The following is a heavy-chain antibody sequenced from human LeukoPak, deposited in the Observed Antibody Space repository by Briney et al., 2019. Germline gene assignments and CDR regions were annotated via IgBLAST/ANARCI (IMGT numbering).Heavy chain of an antibody. V-gene: IGHV4-34*01. CDR3: ARGAIRGYRPAAHLDY. Sequence: PSETLSLTCAVYGGSFSGYYWSWLRQPPGKGLEWIGEINHSGSTNYNPSLTRRVTISVDTSKTQFSLKLSSVTAADTAVYYCARGAIRGYRPAAHLDYWGQGTLVTVSS. D-gene: IGHD5-18*01. J-gene: IGHJ4*02. CDR2: INHSGST. CDR1: GGSFSGYY.